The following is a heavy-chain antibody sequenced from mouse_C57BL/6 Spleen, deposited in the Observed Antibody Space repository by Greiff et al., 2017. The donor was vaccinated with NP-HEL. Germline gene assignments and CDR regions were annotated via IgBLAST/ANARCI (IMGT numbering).Heavy chain of an antibody. D-gene: IGHD1-1*01. CDR3: ARWSGSSSYYAMDY. J-gene: IGHJ4*01. Sequence: VQLQESGAELVKPGASVKISCKASGYAFSSYWMNWVKQRPGKGLEWIGQIYPGDGDTNYNGKFKGKATLTADKSSSTAYMQLSSLTSEDSAVYFCARWSGSSSYYAMDYWGQGTSVTVSS. V-gene: IGHV1-80*01. CDR1: GYAFSSYW. CDR2: IYPGDGDT.